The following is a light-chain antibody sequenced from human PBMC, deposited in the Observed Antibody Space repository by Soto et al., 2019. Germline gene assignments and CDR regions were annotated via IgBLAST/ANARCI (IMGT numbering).Light chain of an antibody. V-gene: IGLV1-44*01. J-gene: IGLJ3*02. CDR3: STWDDSLNGWV. CDR1: SSNIGSNS. Sequence: QSVLTQPPSASGTPGQRVTISCSGSSSNIGSNSVNWYQQLPGTAPKLLMFNDDKRPSGVPDRFSGSRSGTSASLAISGLQSDDEAVYFCSTWDDSLNGWVFGGGTKLTVL. CDR2: NDD.